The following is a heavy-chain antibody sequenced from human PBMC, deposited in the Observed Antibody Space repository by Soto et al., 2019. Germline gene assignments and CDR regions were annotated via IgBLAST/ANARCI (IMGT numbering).Heavy chain of an antibody. J-gene: IGHJ3*02. CDR3: AGRDDYGDYPGAFDI. Sequence: QVQLVESGGGVVQPGRSLRLSCAASGFTFSSYGMHWVRQAPGKGLEWVAVIWYDGSNKYYADSVKGRFTISRDNSKNTLYLQMNSLRAEDTAVYYCAGRDDYGDYPGAFDIWGQGTMVTVSS. CDR2: IWYDGSNK. D-gene: IGHD4-17*01. CDR1: GFTFSSYG. V-gene: IGHV3-33*01.